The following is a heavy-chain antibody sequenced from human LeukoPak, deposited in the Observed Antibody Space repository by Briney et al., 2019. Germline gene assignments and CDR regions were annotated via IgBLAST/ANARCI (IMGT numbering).Heavy chain of an antibody. D-gene: IGHD2-2*01. CDR3: ARAPAHCSSTSCYPSDAFDI. V-gene: IGHV3-21*01. J-gene: IGHJ3*02. CDR1: GFTFSSYS. CDR2: ISSSSSYI. Sequence: GGSLRLSCAASGFTFSSYSMNWVRQAPGKGLEWVSSISSSSSYIYYADSVKGRFTISRDNAKNSLYLQMNSLRAEDTAVYYCARAPAHCSSTSCYPSDAFDIWGQGTMVTVSS.